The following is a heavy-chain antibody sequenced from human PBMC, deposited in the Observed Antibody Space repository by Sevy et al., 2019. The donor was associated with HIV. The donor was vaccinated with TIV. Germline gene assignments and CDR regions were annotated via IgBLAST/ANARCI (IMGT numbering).Heavy chain of an antibody. Sequence: GGSLRLSCAASGFTFSSYAMSWVRQAPGKGLEWVSAISGSGGSTYYADSVKGRFTISRDNSKNTLYLQMNSLRAEDTAVYYCAKDRVREPEAVAAYYYYGMDVWGQGTTVTVSS. CDR3: AKDRVREPEAVAAYYYYGMDV. J-gene: IGHJ6*02. CDR1: GFTFSSYA. CDR2: ISGSGGST. V-gene: IGHV3-23*01. D-gene: IGHD6-19*01.